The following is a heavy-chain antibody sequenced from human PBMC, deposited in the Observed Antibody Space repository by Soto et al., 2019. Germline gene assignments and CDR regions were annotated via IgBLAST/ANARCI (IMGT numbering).Heavy chain of an antibody. CDR1: GITFSNYG. Sequence: GGSLRLPCAASGITFSNYGMHWVRQSPGKGLEWEAVISHEGSHKFYADSVKGRFTISRDNSKNTLSLEMSSLSGEDTAVYYCAKSSRSAFRGYYFGLDVWGQGTTVTVSS. CDR3: AKSSRSAFRGYYFGLDV. CDR2: ISHEGSHK. D-gene: IGHD6-19*01. J-gene: IGHJ6*02. V-gene: IGHV3-30*18.